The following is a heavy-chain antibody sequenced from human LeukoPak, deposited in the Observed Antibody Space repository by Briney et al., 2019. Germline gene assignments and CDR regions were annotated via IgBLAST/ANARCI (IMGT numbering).Heavy chain of an antibody. CDR2: INPNSGGT. Sequence: ASAKVSCKASGYTFTGYYMHWVRRAPGQGLEWMGWINPNSGGTNYAQKFQGRVTMTRDTSISTAYMELSRLRSDDTAVYYCAREAAAGRDPPDYWGQGTLVTVSS. J-gene: IGHJ4*02. V-gene: IGHV1-2*02. D-gene: IGHD6-13*01. CDR3: AREAAAGRDPPDY. CDR1: GYTFTGYY.